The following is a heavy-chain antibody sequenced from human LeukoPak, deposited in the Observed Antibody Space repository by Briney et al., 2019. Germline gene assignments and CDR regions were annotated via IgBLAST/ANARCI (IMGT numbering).Heavy chain of an antibody. V-gene: IGHV4-39*07. Sequence: SETLSLTCTVSGGSISSSSYYWGWIRQPPGKGLESIGSIYYSGSTYYNPSLKSRVTISVDTSKNQFSLKLSSVTAADTAVYYCARGAGIFGVVIDYWGQGTLVTVSS. D-gene: IGHD3-3*01. J-gene: IGHJ4*02. CDR3: ARGAGIFGVVIDY. CDR2: IYYSGST. CDR1: GGSISSSSYY.